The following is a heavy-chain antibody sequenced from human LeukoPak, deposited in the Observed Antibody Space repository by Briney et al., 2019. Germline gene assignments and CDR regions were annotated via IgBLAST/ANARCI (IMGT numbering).Heavy chain of an antibody. Sequence: ASVKVSCKASGYTFTSYFIHWVRQAPGQGLEWMGMINPSGASTTYAQRFQGRVTMTRDMSTSTVYMELSSLRSEDAAVYYCARRTSPHIAAAGYWGQGTLVTVSS. V-gene: IGHV1-46*01. J-gene: IGHJ4*02. CDR2: INPSGAST. CDR3: ARRTSPHIAAAGY. D-gene: IGHD6-13*01. CDR1: GYTFTSYF.